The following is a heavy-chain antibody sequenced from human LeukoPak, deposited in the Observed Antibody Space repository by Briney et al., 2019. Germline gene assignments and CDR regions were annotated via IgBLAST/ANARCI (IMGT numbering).Heavy chain of an antibody. J-gene: IGHJ5*02. D-gene: IGHD2-15*01. V-gene: IGHV3-48*01. CDR3: ARDGLVVVAATRWFDP. CDR1: GFTFSSYS. CDR2: ISSSSSTI. Sequence: PGGSLRLSCTASGFTFSSYSMNWVRQAPGKGLEWVSYISSSSSTIYYADSVKGRFTISRDNSKNTLYLQMNSLRAEDTAVYYCARDGLVVVAATRWFDPWGQGTLVTVSS.